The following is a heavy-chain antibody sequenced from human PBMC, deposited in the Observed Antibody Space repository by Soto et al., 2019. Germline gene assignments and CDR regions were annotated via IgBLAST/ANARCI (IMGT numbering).Heavy chain of an antibody. CDR1: GYTFTSYG. V-gene: IGHV1-18*01. CDR3: AGSLLVGYGLAGESY. J-gene: IGHJ4*02. CDR2: ISAYNGNT. Sequence: QVQLVQSGAEVKKPGASVKVSCKASGYTFTSYGISWVRQAPGQGLEWMGWISAYNGNTNYAQKLPGRVTMTTDTYTSTAYMELRSLRSDDTAVYYCAGSLLVGYGLAGESYWGQGTLVTVSS. D-gene: IGHD5-18*01.